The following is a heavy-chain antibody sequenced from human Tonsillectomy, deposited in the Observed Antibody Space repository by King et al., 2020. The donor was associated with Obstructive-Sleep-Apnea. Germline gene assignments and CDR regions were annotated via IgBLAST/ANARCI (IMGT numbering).Heavy chain of an antibody. J-gene: IGHJ4*02. D-gene: IGHD3-22*01. Sequence: VQLVESGAEVMKPGASVKVSCRASGDSFSSYHIHWVRQAPGQGLEWLGGIKFYYGGTIYPQNFKGRVTMTKDTSTITAYMDMTRLTSADTAVYYCVGEKSGSYRFDYWGQGTLVTVSS. CDR3: VGEKSGSYRFDY. V-gene: IGHV1-2*02. CDR2: IKFYYGGT. CDR1: GDSFSSYH.